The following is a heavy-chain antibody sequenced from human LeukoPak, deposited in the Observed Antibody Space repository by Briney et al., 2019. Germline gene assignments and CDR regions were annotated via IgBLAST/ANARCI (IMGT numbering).Heavy chain of an antibody. D-gene: IGHD6-19*01. V-gene: IGHV4-34*01. CDR1: GGSFSGYY. Sequence: SETLSLTRAVYGGSFSGYYWSWIRQPPGKGLEWIGEINHSGSTNYNPSLKSRVTISVDTSKNQFSLKLSSVTAADTAVYYCAGKRSGWYDWGQGTLVTVSS. J-gene: IGHJ4*02. CDR3: AGKRSGWYD. CDR2: INHSGST.